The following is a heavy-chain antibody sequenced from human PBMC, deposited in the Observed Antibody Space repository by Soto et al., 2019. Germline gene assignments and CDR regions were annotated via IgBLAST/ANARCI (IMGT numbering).Heavy chain of an antibody. Sequence: QVQLVQSGGGVVQPGRSLRLSCAASGFDFNTYGFHWVRQAPGKGLEWVAGISFDGGNQYYADSVKGRFTISRDKSNSTLYLQMNILGAEDTATYYCAKDSSVTAAGSGGWFDPWGQGTLVIVSS. CDR1: GFDFNTYG. V-gene: IGHV3-30*18. CDR3: AKDSSVTAAGSGGWFDP. D-gene: IGHD6-13*01. J-gene: IGHJ5*02. CDR2: ISFDGGNQ.